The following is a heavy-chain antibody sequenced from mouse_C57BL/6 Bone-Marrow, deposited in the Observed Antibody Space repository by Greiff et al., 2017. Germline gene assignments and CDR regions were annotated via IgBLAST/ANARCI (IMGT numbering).Heavy chain of an antibody. D-gene: IGHD1-1*01. CDR2: IDPSDSDT. J-gene: IGHJ2*01. V-gene: IGHV1-52*01. CDR3: ARGGITTVGDY. CDR1: GYTFTSYW. Sequence: QVQLQQPGAELVRPGSSVKLSCKASGYTFTSYWMHWVQQRPIQGLEWIGNIDPSDSDTHYNQKFKDKATLTVDKSSSTAYMQLSSLTSEDSAVYYCARGGITTVGDYWGQGTTLTVSS.